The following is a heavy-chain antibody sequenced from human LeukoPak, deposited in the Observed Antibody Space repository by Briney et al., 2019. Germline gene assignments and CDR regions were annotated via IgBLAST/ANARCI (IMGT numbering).Heavy chain of an antibody. D-gene: IGHD6-25*01. V-gene: IGHV5-51*01. CDR2: IYPADPDI. CDR3: ARSLTAAAGDY. J-gene: IGHJ4*02. Sequence: GESLKISCKGSGYSFTSYWIGWVRQIPGKGLEWMAIIYPADPDIRYSPSFQGQVTISADKSISTAYLQWSSLKASDTAMYYCARSLTAAAGDYWGQGTLVTVSS. CDR1: GYSFTSYW.